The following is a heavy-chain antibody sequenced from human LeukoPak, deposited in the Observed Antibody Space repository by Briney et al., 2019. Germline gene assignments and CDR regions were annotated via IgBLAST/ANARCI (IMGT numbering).Heavy chain of an antibody. D-gene: IGHD3-22*01. V-gene: IGHV3-15*01. CDR2: IRSNSDGGTI. J-gene: IGHJ5*02. CDR3: ATDFYDST. CDR1: GVTLSSYA. Sequence: PGGSLRLSCAASGVTLSSYAMSWVRQAPGKGLEWVGRIRSNSDGGTIDYAAPVKGRFTLSRDDSKTTLYLQMNSLQTEDTAVYYCATDFYDSTWGQGTLVTVSS.